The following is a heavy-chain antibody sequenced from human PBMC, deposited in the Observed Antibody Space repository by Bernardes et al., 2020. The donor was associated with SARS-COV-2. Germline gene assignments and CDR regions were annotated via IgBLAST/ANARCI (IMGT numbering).Heavy chain of an antibody. CDR3: ATSWELRAYYFDY. Sequence: SETLSLTCTVSGGSISSSSYYWGWIRQPPGKGLEWIVSIYYSGSTYYNPSLKSRVTISVDTSKNQFSLKLSSVTAADTAVYYCATSWELRAYYFDYWGQGTLVTVAS. J-gene: IGHJ4*02. V-gene: IGHV4-39*01. CDR1: GGSISSSSYY. D-gene: IGHD1-26*01. CDR2: IYYSGST.